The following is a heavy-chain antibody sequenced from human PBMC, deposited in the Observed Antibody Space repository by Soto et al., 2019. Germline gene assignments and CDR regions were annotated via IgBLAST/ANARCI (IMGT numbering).Heavy chain of an antibody. CDR2: ISGSGGST. Sequence: LRLSCAASGFTFSSYAISWVRQAPGKGLEWVSAISGSGGSTYYADSVKGRFTISRDNSKNTLYLQMNSLRAEDTAVYYCAKYYYDSSGYYEASGFDYWGQGTLVTVSS. CDR1: GFTFSSYA. D-gene: IGHD3-22*01. J-gene: IGHJ4*02. CDR3: AKYYYDSSGYYEASGFDY. V-gene: IGHV3-23*01.